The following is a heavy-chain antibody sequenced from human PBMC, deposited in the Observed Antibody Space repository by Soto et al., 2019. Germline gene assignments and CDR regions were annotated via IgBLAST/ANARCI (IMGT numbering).Heavy chain of an antibody. CDR2: IFSNDEK. CDR1: GFSLSNARMG. CDR3: ARATLGGDYVDGYFDY. D-gene: IGHD4-17*01. J-gene: IGHJ4*02. V-gene: IGHV2-26*01. Sequence: QVTLKESGPVLVKPTETLTLTCTVSGFSLSNARMGVSWIRQPPGKALEWLAHIFSNDEKSYSTSLKSRLTISKDTSKSQVVLTMTNMDPVDTATYYCARATLGGDYVDGYFDYWGQGTLVTVSS.